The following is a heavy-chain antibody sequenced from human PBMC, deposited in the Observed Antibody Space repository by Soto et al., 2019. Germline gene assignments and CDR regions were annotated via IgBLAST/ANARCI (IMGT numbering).Heavy chain of an antibody. CDR3: ARTPYTYGRLFYFDT. Sequence: ASVKVSCKASGYTFTYYYIHWVRQAPGQGLEWMGIINPSGGSSTYAQKFQGRVTMTRDTSTSTVYMELTSLRFDDTALYYCARTPYTYGRLFYFDTWGQGTLVTVS. J-gene: IGHJ4*02. D-gene: IGHD5-18*01. CDR2: INPSGGSS. CDR1: GYTFTYYY. V-gene: IGHV1-46*01.